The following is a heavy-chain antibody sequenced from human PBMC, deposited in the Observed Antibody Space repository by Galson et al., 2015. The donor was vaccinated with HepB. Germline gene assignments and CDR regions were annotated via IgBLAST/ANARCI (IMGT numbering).Heavy chain of an antibody. CDR2: IYYSGST. D-gene: IGHD6-13*01. J-gene: IGHJ4*02. Sequence: SETLSLTCTVSGGSISSSSYYWGWIRQPPGKGLEWIGSIYYSGSTYYNPSLKSRVTISVDTSKNQFSLKLSSVTAADTAVYYCASLHWRRIAAPYWGQGTLVTVSS. V-gene: IGHV4-39*01. CDR3: ASLHWRRIAAPY. CDR1: GGSISSSSYY.